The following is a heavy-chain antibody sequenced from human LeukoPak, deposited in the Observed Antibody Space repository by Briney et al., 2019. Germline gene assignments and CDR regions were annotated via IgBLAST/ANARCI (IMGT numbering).Heavy chain of an antibody. CDR2: KSFEGGRI. Sequence: GGSLRLSCAASGFTFKTYSMNWLRQAPGKGPEWLSLKSFEGGRIYYAVSVKRRFTISRDNSKNTIYLQMNSLRGDDTVVYFWARSANPQQYVWVGYDSHMDVWGKGTSVTVSS. CDR1: GFTFKTYS. D-gene: IGHD5-12*01. J-gene: IGHJ6*03. CDR3: ARSANPQQYVWVGYDSHMDV. V-gene: IGHV3-30*01.